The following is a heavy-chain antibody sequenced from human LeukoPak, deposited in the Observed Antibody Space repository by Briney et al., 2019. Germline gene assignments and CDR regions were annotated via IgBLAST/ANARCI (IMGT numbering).Heavy chain of an antibody. Sequence: ASVKVSCKASGYTFSIYGISWVRQAPGQGLEWMGWISAYNGNTSYAQKVQGRVTMTADTSTSTVYMELRSLRSDDTAVYYCARDSYYYGSGTYYLDAFDIWGQGTMVTVSS. CDR2: ISAYNGNT. CDR3: ARDSYYYGSGTYYLDAFDI. D-gene: IGHD3-10*01. J-gene: IGHJ3*02. V-gene: IGHV1-18*01. CDR1: GYTFSIYG.